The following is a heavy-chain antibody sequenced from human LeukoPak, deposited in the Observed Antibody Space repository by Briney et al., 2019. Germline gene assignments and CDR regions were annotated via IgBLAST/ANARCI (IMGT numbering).Heavy chain of an antibody. D-gene: IGHD3-16*01. V-gene: IGHV4-39*01. CDR2: IRYTGST. CDR3: ARRIDGNMGGDY. J-gene: IGHJ4*02. Sequence: SETLPLTCTVAGGSISSRGNYWGWIRQPPGKGLEWIGTIRYTGSTYYNPSLKSRVTISADMSKNLFSLKLNSVAASDAAVYYCARRIDGNMGGDYWGQGTVVTVSS. CDR1: GGSISSRGNY.